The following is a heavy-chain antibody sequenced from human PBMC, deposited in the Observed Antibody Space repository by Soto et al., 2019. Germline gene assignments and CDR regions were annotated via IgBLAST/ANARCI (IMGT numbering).Heavy chain of an antibody. J-gene: IGHJ4*02. CDR2: CSYSGGNT. D-gene: IGHD5-12*01. CDR3: AKGGLATFTFFDY. Sequence: GGSLRLSCSASGFSFGRHAMSWVRQAPGKGLEWVSACSYSGGNTYYADSVKGRFTMSRDNSKNTLYLRMNSLRAEDTAIYFCAKGGLATFTFFDYWGQGSLVTVSS. CDR1: GFSFGRHA. V-gene: IGHV3-23*01.